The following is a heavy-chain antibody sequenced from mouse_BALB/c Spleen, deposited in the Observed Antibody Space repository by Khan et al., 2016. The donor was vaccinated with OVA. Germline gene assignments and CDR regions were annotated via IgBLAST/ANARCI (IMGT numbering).Heavy chain of an antibody. CDR1: GYTFTNYG. V-gene: IGHV9-3-1*01. D-gene: IGHD2-10*01. CDR3: AISPYLSYTLDY. CDR2: INTYTGET. Sequence: QIQLVQSGPELKKPGETVKISCKASGYTFTNYGMNWVKQSPGKALKWMGWINTYTGETTYADDFKGRFAFSLETSASTAYLQINNLKNEDTATDCCAISPYLSYTLDYWGQGTPVTVSS. J-gene: IGHJ4*01.